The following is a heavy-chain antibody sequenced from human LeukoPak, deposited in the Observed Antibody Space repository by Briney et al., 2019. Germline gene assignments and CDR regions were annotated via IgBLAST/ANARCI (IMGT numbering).Heavy chain of an antibody. CDR1: GFTFSSYS. Sequence: GSLRLSCAASGFTFSSYSMNWVRLAPGKGLEWVSAISSDSNYIYYTDSVKGRFTISRDNAKNLLYLQMNSLRAEDTAVYYCARDVSRISDYWGQGTLVTVSS. CDR2: ISSDSNYI. V-gene: IGHV3-21*01. J-gene: IGHJ4*02. CDR3: ARDVSRISDY. D-gene: IGHD2-15*01.